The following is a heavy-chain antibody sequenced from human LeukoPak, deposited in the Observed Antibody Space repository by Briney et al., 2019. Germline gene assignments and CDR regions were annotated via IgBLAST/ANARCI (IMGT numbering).Heavy chain of an antibody. V-gene: IGHV3-23*01. CDR2: ISGHTGDT. J-gene: IGHJ4*02. CDR1: GFTFSSYS. D-gene: IGHD3-22*01. CDR3: AKDPGTYNYDSSYYTG. Sequence: PGGSLRLSCAASGFTFSSYSMNWVRQAPGKGLEWVSSISGHTGDTYYADSVKGRFTISRDNSKNTLYLQMNSLRAEDTAVYYCAKDPGTYNYDSSYYTGWGQGTLVTVSS.